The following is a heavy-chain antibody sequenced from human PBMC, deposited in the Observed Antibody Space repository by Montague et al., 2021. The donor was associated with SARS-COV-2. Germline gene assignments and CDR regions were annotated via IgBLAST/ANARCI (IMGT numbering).Heavy chain of an antibody. D-gene: IGHD3-3*01. Sequence: SETLSLTCTVSGGSISSSSHYWGWIRQPPGKGLEWIGSIYYSGSTYYNPSLKSRVTISVDTSKNQFSLKLSSVTAADTAVFYCARHSGDYTIFGVVIDYMDLWGKGTTVTVSS. CDR2: IYYSGST. V-gene: IGHV4-39*01. CDR1: GGSISSSSHY. J-gene: IGHJ6*03. CDR3: ARHSGDYTIFGVVIDYMDL.